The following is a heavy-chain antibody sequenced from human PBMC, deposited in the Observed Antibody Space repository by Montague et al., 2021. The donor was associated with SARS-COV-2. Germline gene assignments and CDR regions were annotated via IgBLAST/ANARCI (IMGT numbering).Heavy chain of an antibody. CDR3: ARDSPVVITMSSWNYYGLDV. D-gene: IGHD3-22*01. V-gene: IGHV4-61*02. J-gene: IGHJ6*02. CDR1: GGSISSGKYY. Sequence: TRSLTCTVSGGSISSGKYYWSWIRQPAGKGLEWIGRMYTSGSTNYNPSLKSRVTISVDTSKNQFSLKLRSVTAADTAVYYCARDSPVVITMSSWNYYGLDVWGQGTTVTVSS. CDR2: MYTSGST.